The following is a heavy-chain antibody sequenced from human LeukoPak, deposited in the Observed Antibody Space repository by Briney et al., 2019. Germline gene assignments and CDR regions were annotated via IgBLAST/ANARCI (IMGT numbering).Heavy chain of an antibody. Sequence: SETLSLTCTVSGGSISSYYWSWIRQPPGKGLEWIGYIYYSGSTNYNPSLKSRVTISVDTSKNQFSLKLSSVTAADTAVYYCARGVGYDILTGYYIDYWGQGTLVTVSS. D-gene: IGHD3-9*01. V-gene: IGHV4-59*12. CDR2: IYYSGST. CDR3: ARGVGYDILTGYYIDY. J-gene: IGHJ4*02. CDR1: GGSISSYY.